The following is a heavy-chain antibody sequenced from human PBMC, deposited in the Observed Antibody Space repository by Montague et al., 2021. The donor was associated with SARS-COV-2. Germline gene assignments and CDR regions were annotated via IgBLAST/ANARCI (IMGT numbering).Heavy chain of an antibody. CDR2: IYYSGST. Sequence: SETLSLTCTVSGGSISSSSYYWGWIRQLPGKGLEWIGSIYYSGSTXYNPSLKSRVTISVDTSKNQFSLKLSSVTAADTAVYYCARKEMKYSSIWSTGGNWFDPWGQGTLVTVSP. D-gene: IGHD6-13*01. CDR1: GGSISSSSYY. CDR3: ARKEMKYSSIWSTGGNWFDP. J-gene: IGHJ5*02. V-gene: IGHV4-39*01.